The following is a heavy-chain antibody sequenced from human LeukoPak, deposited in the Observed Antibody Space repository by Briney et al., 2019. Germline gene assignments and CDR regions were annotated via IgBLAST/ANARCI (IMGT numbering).Heavy chain of an antibody. V-gene: IGHV3-7*01. CDR2: IQPDGSEG. CDR1: GFTFDDYG. D-gene: IGHD3-16*01. J-gene: IGHJ5*02. CDR3: ASQSYARFDP. Sequence: GGSLRLSCAASGFTFDDYGMSWVRQAPGKGLEWVGNIQPDGSEGYPVDSVKGRFTISRDNARNSLFLQMNSLRVEDTAVYYCASQSYARFDPWGQGTLVTVSS.